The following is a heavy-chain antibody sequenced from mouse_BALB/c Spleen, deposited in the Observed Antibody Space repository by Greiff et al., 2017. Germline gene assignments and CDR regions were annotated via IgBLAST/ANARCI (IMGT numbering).Heavy chain of an antibody. V-gene: IGHV5-15*02. CDR3: AREGYYGSSYDLDY. CDR2: ISNLAYSI. J-gene: IGHJ2*01. D-gene: IGHD1-1*01. Sequence: EVMLVESGGGLVQPGGSRKLSCAASGFTFSDYGMAWVRQAPGKGPEWVAFISNLAYSIYYADTVTGRFTISRENAKNTLYLEMSSLRSEDTAMYYCAREGYYGSSYDLDYWGQGTTLTVSS. CDR1: GFTFSDYG.